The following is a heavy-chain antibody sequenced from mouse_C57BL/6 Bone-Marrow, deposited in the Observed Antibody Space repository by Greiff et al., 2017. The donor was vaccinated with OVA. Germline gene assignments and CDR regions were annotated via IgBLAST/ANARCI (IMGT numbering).Heavy chain of an antibody. J-gene: IGHJ3*01. V-gene: IGHV1-55*01. CDR2: IYPGSGST. CDR3: ARYLLIEGFAY. CDR1: GYTFTSYW. Sequence: QVQLKQSGAELVKPGASVKMSCKASGYTFTSYWITWVKQRPGQGLEWIGDIYPGSGSTNYNEKFKSKATLTVDTSSSTAYMQLSSLTSEDSAVYYCARYLLIEGFAYWGQGTLVTVSA. D-gene: IGHD1-1*01.